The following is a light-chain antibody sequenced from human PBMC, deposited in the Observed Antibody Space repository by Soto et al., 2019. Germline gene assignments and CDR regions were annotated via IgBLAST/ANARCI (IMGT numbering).Light chain of an antibody. Sequence: QSALTQPASVSGSPGQSITISCTGTSSDVGGYNYVSWYQQHPGKAPKLMIYDVTNRPSGVSNRFSGSKSGYTASLTISGLQAEYEADYYCSSYTSSSTYVFGTGTKVTVL. CDR3: SSYTSSSTYV. CDR2: DVT. V-gene: IGLV2-14*03. CDR1: SSDVGGYNY. J-gene: IGLJ1*01.